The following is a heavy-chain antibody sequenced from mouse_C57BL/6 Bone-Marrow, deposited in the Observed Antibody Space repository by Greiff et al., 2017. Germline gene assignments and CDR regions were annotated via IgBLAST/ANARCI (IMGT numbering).Heavy chain of an antibody. Sequence: QVQLQQPGAELVKPGASVKLSCKASGYTFTSYWMHWVKQRPGQGLEWIGMIHPSSGSTNYNEKFKSKATLTVDKSSSTAYMQLISLPSVDSAVYYCARGECWPYYAMDYWGQGTSVTVSS. CDR2: IHPSSGST. V-gene: IGHV1-64*01. CDR3: ARGECWPYYAMDY. CDR1: GYTFTSYW. D-gene: IGHD2-13*01. J-gene: IGHJ4*01.